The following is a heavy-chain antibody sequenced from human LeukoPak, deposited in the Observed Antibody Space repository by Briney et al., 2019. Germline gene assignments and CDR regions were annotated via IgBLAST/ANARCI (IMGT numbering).Heavy chain of an antibody. CDR1: GFTFSDYY. CDR2: ISSSGSTI. Sequence: PGGSLRLSCAASGFTFSDYYMSWIRQAPGKGLEWVSYISSSGSTIYYADSVKGRFTISRDNAKNSLYLQMNSLRAEDTAVYYCAKGHSSSWSIMDYWGQGTLVTVSS. J-gene: IGHJ4*02. V-gene: IGHV3-11*04. D-gene: IGHD6-13*01. CDR3: AKGHSSSWSIMDY.